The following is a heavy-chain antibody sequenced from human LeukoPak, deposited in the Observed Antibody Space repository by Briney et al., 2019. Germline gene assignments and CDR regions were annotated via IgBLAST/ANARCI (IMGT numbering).Heavy chain of an antibody. Sequence: SETLSLTCAVSGYSISSGYYWGWIRQPPGKGLEWIGSIYHSGSTYYNPSLKSRVTISVDTSKNQFSLKLSSVTAADTAVYYCARVRRGSYYYPSEYFDYWGQGTLVTVSS. CDR3: ARVRRGSYYYPSEYFDY. CDR2: IYHSGST. CDR1: GYSISSGYY. J-gene: IGHJ4*02. D-gene: IGHD1-26*01. V-gene: IGHV4-38-2*01.